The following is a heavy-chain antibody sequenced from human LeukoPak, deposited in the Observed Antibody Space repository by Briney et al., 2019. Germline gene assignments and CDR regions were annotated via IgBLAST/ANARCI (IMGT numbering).Heavy chain of an antibody. CDR1: GFTSSSYS. J-gene: IGHJ4*02. Sequence: GGSLRLSCAASGFTSSSYSMNWVRQAPGKGLEWVSYISSTSSIYYADSVKGRFTVSRDNAKNSPYLQMNSLRAEDTALYYCARATSYGRFDYWGQGTLVTVSS. CDR3: ARATSYGRFDY. V-gene: IGHV3-48*01. D-gene: IGHD3-10*01. CDR2: ISSTSSI.